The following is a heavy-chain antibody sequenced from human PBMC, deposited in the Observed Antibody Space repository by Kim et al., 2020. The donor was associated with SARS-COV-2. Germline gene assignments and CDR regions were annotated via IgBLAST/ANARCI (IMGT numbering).Heavy chain of an antibody. CDR1: GFSFGSYA. D-gene: IGHD6-13*01. CDR2: ISGGGGST. V-gene: IGHV3-23*01. J-gene: IGHJ6*02. CDR3: AKDKAAGTVSYFYGMDV. Sequence: GGSLRLSCAASGFSFGSYAMSWVHQAPGKGLEWVSAISGGGGSTHYADSVKGRFTISRDNSKITLYLQMDSLRADDTAVYFCAKDKAAGTVSYFYGMDVWGHGTTVTVSS.